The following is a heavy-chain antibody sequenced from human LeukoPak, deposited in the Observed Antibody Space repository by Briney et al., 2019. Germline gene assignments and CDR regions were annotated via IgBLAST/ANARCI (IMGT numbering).Heavy chain of an antibody. V-gene: IGHV3-30-3*01. Sequence: GGSLRLSCAASGFTFSSYAMHWVRQAPGKGLEWVAVISYDGSNKYYADSVKGRFTISRDNSKNTLYLQMNSLRAEDTAVYYCAREYADYGDPGYYYGMDVWGQGTTVTVSS. D-gene: IGHD4-17*01. J-gene: IGHJ6*02. CDR1: GFTFSSYA. CDR3: AREYADYGDPGYYYGMDV. CDR2: ISYDGSNK.